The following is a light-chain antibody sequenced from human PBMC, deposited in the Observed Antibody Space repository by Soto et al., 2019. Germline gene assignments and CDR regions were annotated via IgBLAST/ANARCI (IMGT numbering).Light chain of an antibody. CDR1: SSNIGAGYD. Sequence: QSVLTQPPSVSGAQGQRVTISGTGSSSNIGAGYDVHWYQQVTGTAPKLLIYVNNNRPSGVPDRFSGSKSGTSASLVITGLQAEDEADYYCQSYDSSLSASVFGGGPKLTVL. CDR3: QSYDSSLSASV. CDR2: VNN. V-gene: IGLV1-40*01. J-gene: IGLJ3*02.